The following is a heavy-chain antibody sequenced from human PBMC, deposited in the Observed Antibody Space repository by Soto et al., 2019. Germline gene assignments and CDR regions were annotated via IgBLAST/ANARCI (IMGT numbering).Heavy chain of an antibody. Sequence: EVQLVESGGGWVKPGGSLSLPCVASGLTLSDAWMTGVRQIPGKGPEWVGRIKTKSDGAVTDYAALAKGRFTISRDDSENTVYLQMNSLKTEDTAVYYCAREWFGDFVWGQGTLVTVSS. CDR3: AREWFGDFV. CDR2: IKTKSDGAVT. CDR1: GLTLSDAW. J-gene: IGHJ4*02. D-gene: IGHD3-10*01. V-gene: IGHV3-15*05.